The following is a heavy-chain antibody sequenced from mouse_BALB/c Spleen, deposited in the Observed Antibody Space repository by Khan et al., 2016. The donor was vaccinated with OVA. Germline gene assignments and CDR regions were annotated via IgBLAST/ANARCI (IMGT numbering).Heavy chain of an antibody. CDR3: AKFIWPYYYAMDY. CDR1: GYTFTNYG. CDR2: INTYTGEP. D-gene: IGHD1-1*01. V-gene: IGHV9-3-1*01. J-gene: IGHJ4*01. Sequence: QIQLVQSGPELKKPGETVKISCKASGYTFTNYGMNWVKQAPGKGLKWMGWINTYTGEPTYADDFKGRFAFSLETSASTAYLQINNLKNEDTATYVCAKFIWPYYYAMDYWGQGTSVTVSS.